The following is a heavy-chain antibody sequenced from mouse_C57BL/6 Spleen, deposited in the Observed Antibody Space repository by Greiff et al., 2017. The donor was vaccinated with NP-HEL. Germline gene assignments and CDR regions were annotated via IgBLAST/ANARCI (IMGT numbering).Heavy chain of an antibody. D-gene: IGHD5-1*01. J-gene: IGHJ1*03. CDR2: INPSSGYT. V-gene: IGHV1-7*01. Sequence: VQLQQSGAELAKPGASVKLSCKASGYTFTSYWMHWVKQRPGQGLEWIGYINPSSGYTKYNQKFKDKATLTADKSSSTAYMQLSSLTYEDSAVYDCARGEYPRYFDVWGTGTTVTVSS. CDR1: GYTFTSYW. CDR3: ARGEYPRYFDV.